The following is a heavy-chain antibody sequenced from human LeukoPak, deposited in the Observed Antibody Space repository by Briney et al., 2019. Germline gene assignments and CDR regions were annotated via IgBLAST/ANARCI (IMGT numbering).Heavy chain of an antibody. Sequence: QTGGSLRLSCAASGFTFSSYAMHWVRQAPGKGLEWVAVISYDGSNKYYADSVKGRFTISRDNSKNTLYLQMNSLRAEDTAVYYCARMNYYDSSGFYWGYYFDSWGQGILVTVST. CDR2: ISYDGSNK. CDR3: ARMNYYDSSGFYWGYYFDS. J-gene: IGHJ4*02. D-gene: IGHD3-22*01. V-gene: IGHV3-30-3*01. CDR1: GFTFSSYA.